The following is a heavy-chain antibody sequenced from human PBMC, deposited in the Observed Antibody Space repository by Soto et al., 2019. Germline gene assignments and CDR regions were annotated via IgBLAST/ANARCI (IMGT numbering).Heavy chain of an antibody. J-gene: IGHJ5*01. CDR1: GGSITTNW. Sequence: QVHLQESGPGLVKPSGTLSLTCAVSGGSITTNWWSWVRQPPGKGLEWIGEIYHSGTTNYNPSLRGRVTISVDKSNNQFSLNLNSVTAAYSAIDYCARHIAVPRTRGFDSWGQGNLVTVSS. V-gene: IGHV4-4*02. CDR3: ARHIAVPRTRGFDS. D-gene: IGHD6-19*01. CDR2: IYHSGTT.